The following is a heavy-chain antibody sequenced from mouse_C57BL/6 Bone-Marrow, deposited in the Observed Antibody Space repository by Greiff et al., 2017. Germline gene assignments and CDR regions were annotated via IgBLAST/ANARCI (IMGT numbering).Heavy chain of an antibody. CDR1: GYTFTSYW. CDR3: ARGGTTVGYWYFDV. Sequence: QVQLQQPGAELVRPGSSVKLSCKASGYTFTSYWMDWVKQRPGQGLEWIGNIYPSDSETHYNQKFKDKATWTVDKSSSTAYMQRSSLTSEDSAVYYCARGGTTVGYWYFDVWGTGTTVTVSS. CDR2: IYPSDSET. D-gene: IGHD1-1*01. V-gene: IGHV1-61*01. J-gene: IGHJ1*03.